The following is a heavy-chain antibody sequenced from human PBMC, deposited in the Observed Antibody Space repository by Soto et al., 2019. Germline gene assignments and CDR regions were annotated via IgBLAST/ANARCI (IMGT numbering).Heavy chain of an antibody. Sequence: QVQLQESGPRLVKPSETLSLTCAVSGDSITSHHWSCFRQSPGRGRECIVWIHYSGNYIYNPSLRGRIRISLDASRSQFSLMLTSVTAADTAVYDCARLPNIGPNPPFDHWGQGILVTVSS. J-gene: IGHJ4*02. V-gene: IGHV4-59*08. CDR2: IHYSGNY. CDR1: GDSITSHH. D-gene: IGHD2-15*01. CDR3: ARLPNIGPNPPFDH.